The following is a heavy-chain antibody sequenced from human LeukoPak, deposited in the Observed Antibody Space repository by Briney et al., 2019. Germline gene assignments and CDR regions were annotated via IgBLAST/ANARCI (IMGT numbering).Heavy chain of an antibody. CDR2: INHSGST. CDR3: ARGLRWLQFDY. CDR1: GGSFSGYY. J-gene: IGHJ4*02. V-gene: IGHV4-34*01. Sequence: PSETLSLTCAVYGGSFSGYYWSWIRQPPGKGLEWIGEINHSGSTNYSPSLKSRVTISVDTSKNQFSLKLSSVTAADTAVYYCARGLRWLQFDYWGQGTLVTVSS. D-gene: IGHD5-24*01.